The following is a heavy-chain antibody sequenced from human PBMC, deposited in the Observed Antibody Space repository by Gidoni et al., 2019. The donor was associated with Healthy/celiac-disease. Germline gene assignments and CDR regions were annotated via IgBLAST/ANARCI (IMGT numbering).Heavy chain of an antibody. D-gene: IGHD3-10*01. CDR2: ISGSGGST. CDR1: GFTFSSYA. J-gene: IGHJ4*02. V-gene: IGHV3-23*01. CDR3: AKDPVLLWFGELAYFDY. Sequence: EVQLLESGGGLVQPGGSLRLSCAASGFTFSSYAMSWVRQAPGKGREWVSAISGSGGSTYYADSGKGRFTISRDNSKNTLYLQMNSLRAEDTAVYYCAKDPVLLWFGELAYFDYWGQGTLVTVSS.